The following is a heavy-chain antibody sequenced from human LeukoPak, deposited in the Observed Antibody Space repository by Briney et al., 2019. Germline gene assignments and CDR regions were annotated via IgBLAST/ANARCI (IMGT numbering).Heavy chain of an antibody. CDR3: ARLSVIVGAALEYYYYVDV. D-gene: IGHD1-26*01. Sequence: KPGGSLRLSCAASGFTFTDYYMSWIRQPPGKRLEWVGESNDSGGTNYNPSLKSRVTISADKSKNQVSLKLTSVTAADTAVYYCARLSVIVGAALEYYYYVDVWGQGTTVTVSS. V-gene: IGHV4-34*01. CDR2: SNDSGGT. J-gene: IGHJ6*03. CDR1: GFTFTDYY.